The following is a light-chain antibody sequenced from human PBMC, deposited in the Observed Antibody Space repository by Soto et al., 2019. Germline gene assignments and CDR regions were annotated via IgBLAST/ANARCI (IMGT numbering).Light chain of an antibody. V-gene: IGKV1-5*03. Sequence: DIEMPQCRPILSAFLGVRVTMTCLASQSISRWLAWFQQKPGKAPKLLIYQASTLETGVPSRFSGSGSGTEFTLTISSLQPDDFATYYCQHYNGFSWTFGQGTKVDI. J-gene: IGKJ1*01. CDR3: QHYNGFSWT. CDR2: QAS. CDR1: QSISRW.